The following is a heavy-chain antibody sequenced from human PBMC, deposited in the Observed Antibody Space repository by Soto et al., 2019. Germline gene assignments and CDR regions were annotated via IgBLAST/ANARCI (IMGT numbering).Heavy chain of an antibody. V-gene: IGHV4-4*02. J-gene: IGHJ4*02. CDR1: GGSISSSNW. CDR3: ARDQNGSGNYYTRYFDY. Sequence: SETLSLTCAVSGGSISSSNWWSWVRQPPGKGLEWIGEIYHSGSTNYNPSLKSRVTISVDKSKNQFSLKLSSVTAADTAVYYCARDQNGSGNYYTRYFDYWGQGTLVT. CDR2: IYHSGST. D-gene: IGHD3-10*01.